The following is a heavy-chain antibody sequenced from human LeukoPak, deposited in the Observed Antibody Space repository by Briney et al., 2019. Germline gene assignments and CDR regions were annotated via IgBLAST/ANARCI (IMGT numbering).Heavy chain of an antibody. CDR3: AREALALDY. Sequence: NXXRXXPGXXLEWVTNMNQDGSEKNYVDSVEGRFTISRDNAKNSLYLQMNSLGVEDTAVYYCAREALALDYWGQGTLVTVSS. D-gene: IGHD3-16*01. V-gene: IGHV3-7*01. CDR2: MNQDGSEK. J-gene: IGHJ4*02.